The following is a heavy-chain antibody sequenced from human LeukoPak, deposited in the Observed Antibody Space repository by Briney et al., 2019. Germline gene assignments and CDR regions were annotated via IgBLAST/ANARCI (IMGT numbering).Heavy chain of an antibody. CDR1: GFRFSDYW. CDR3: TAGTGRSDFDY. V-gene: IGHV3-15*01. CDR2: IKRKGDDGTI. J-gene: IGHJ4*02. Sequence: GGSLRLSCAASGFRFSDYWMTWVRQAPGKGLEWVGRIKRKGDDGTIDYAAPVKGRLTISRDDSKNTLYLQMSSLKSEDTAVYYCTAGTGRSDFDYWGQGTLVTVSS. D-gene: IGHD3/OR15-3a*01.